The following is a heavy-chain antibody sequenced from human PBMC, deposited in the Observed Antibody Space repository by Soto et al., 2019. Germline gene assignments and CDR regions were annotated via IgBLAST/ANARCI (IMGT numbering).Heavy chain of an antibody. J-gene: IGHJ4*02. V-gene: IGHV1-69*12. CDR1: GGTFSSYA. Sequence: QVQLVQSGAEVKKPGSSVKVSCKASGGTFSSYAISWVRQAPGQGLEWMGGIIPIFGTANYAQKFQGRVTITADETTSTAYVELSRLRSEDTAVYYCAGSIVGATLPDYWGQGTLVTVSS. CDR3: AGSIVGATLPDY. D-gene: IGHD1-26*01. CDR2: IIPIFGTA.